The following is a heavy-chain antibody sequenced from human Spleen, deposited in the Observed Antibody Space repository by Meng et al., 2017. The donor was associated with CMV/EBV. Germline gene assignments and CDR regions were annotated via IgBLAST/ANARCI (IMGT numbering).Heavy chain of an antibody. CDR1: GFTLKNYW. Sequence: GGSLRLSCAASGFTLKNYWMHWVRQAPEKGLVWVARLSNDEFSAYADFVRGRFTIYRDSAKNTLYLQMNSLRVEDTSVYYCARGVGSVVDYFDYWGQGALVTVSS. CDR2: LSNDEFS. J-gene: IGHJ4*02. V-gene: IGHV3-74*01. D-gene: IGHD2-15*01. CDR3: ARGVGSVVDYFDY.